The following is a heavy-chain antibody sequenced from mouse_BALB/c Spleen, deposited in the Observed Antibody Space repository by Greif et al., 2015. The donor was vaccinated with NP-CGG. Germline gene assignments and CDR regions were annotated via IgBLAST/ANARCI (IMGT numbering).Heavy chain of an antibody. J-gene: IGHJ1*01. Sequence: VQLRQSGAELVKPGASVKLSCTASGFNIKDTYMHWVKQRPEQGLEWIGRIDPANGNTKYDPKFQGKATITADTSSNTAYLQLSSLTSEDTAVYYCARFGRYWYFDVWGAGTTVTVSS. V-gene: IGHV14-3*02. CDR1: GFNIKDTY. CDR3: ARFGRYWYFDV. CDR2: IDPANGNT.